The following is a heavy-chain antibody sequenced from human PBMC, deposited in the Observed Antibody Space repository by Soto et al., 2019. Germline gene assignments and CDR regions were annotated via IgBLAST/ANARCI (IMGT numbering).Heavy chain of an antibody. CDR1: CGSISSYY. CDR2: IYYSGST. J-gene: IGHJ3*02. Sequence: PSDTLSLTCTVSCGSISSYYCTWMLPPPGKGLEWIGYIYYSGSTNYNPSLKSRVTISVDTSKNQFSLKLSSVTAADTAVYYCARDLDSSGWYGAFDIWGQGTMVTVSS. D-gene: IGHD6-19*01. CDR3: ARDLDSSGWYGAFDI. V-gene: IGHV4-59*01.